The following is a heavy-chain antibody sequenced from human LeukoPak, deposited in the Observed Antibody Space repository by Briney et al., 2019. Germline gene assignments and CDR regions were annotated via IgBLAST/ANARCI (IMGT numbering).Heavy chain of an antibody. J-gene: IGHJ1*01. CDR1: GFTFDDYA. V-gene: IGHV3-9*01. Sequence: GGSLRLSCAASGFTFDDYAMHWVRHAPGKGLEWVSGISWNSGSIGYADSVKGRFTISRDNAKNSLYLQMNSLRAEDTALYYCAKDEYFQHWGQGTLVTVSS. CDR2: ISWNSGSI. CDR3: AKDEYFQH.